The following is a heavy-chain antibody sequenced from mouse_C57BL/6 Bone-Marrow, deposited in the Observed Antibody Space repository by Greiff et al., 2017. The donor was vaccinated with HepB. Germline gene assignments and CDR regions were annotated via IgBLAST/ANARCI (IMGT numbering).Heavy chain of an antibody. D-gene: IGHD2-4*01. J-gene: IGHJ2*01. CDR3: TRRGIYDYALYY. V-gene: IGHV1-64*01. CDR2: IHPNSGST. Sequence: QVQLQQPGAELVKPGASVKLSCKASGYTFTSYWMHWVKQRPGQGLEWIGMIHPNSGSTNYNGKFKSKATLTVDKSSSTAYMQLSNLTSEDSAVYYCTRRGIYDYALYYWGQGTTLTVSS. CDR1: GYTFTSYW.